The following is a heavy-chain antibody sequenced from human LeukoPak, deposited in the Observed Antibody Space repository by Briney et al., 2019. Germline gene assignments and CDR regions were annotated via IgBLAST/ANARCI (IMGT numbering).Heavy chain of an antibody. CDR1: VGSISTYC. V-gene: IGHV4-59*01. J-gene: IGHJ4*02. D-gene: IGHD6-13*01. CDR3: ARGGNSSSWYDFDY. CDR2: IYYSGST. Sequence: PSETLALTCTVSVGSISTYCWTWIRQPPGKGLEWIGHIYYSGSTSYNPSLKSRVTISLDTSKSQFSLILTSVTAADTAVYYCARGGNSSSWYDFDYWGQGTLVTVSS.